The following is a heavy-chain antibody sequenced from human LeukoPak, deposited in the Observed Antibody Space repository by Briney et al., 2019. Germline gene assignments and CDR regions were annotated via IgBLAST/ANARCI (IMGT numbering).Heavy chain of an antibody. CDR2: ITDSGNNI. V-gene: IGHV3-11*01. CDR1: GFTFSDYN. D-gene: IGHD3-9*01. CDR3: ARSIGLTGGGVDV. J-gene: IGHJ6*02. Sequence: GGSLRLSCAASGFTFSDYNMNWVRQAPGKGLEWVSYITDSGNNIHYADSVKGRFTISRDNAKNSLYLQMNSLRAEDTDVYYCARSIGLTGGGVDVWGQGTTVTVSS.